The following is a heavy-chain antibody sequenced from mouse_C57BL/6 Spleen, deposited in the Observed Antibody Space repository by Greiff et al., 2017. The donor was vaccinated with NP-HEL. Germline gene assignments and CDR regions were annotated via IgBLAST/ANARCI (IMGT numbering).Heavy chain of an antibody. D-gene: IGHD2-4*01. Sequence: DVKLQESGAELVRPGASVKLSCTASGFNIKDYYMHWVKQRPEQGLEWIGRIDPEDGDTEYAPKFQGKATMTADTSSNTAYLQLSSLTSEDTAVYYCTTRGYDYDKFAYWGQGTLVTVSA. CDR2: IDPEDGDT. J-gene: IGHJ3*01. CDR3: TTRGYDYDKFAY. CDR1: GFNIKDYY. V-gene: IGHV14-1*01.